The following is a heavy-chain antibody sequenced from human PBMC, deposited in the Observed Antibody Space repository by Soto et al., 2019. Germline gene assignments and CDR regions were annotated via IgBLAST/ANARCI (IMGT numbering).Heavy chain of an antibody. V-gene: IGHV1-69*06. CDR2: TGSGTGPG. CDR1: GGSLSTNP. Sequence: QVQLVQSGTEVKKPGSSVKVSCKASGGSLSTNPISWVRQAPGQGLEWMGGTGSGTGPGNHAQKFQGRLTVTSDKSTRTVYMALRNPSSEDTAVYYCARRDSGGFYRFFDSWGQGTLVTVSS. CDR3: ARRDSGGFYRFFDS. J-gene: IGHJ4*02. D-gene: IGHD2-15*01.